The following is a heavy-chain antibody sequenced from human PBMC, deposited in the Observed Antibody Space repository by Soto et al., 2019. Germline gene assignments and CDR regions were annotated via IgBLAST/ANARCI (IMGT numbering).Heavy chain of an antibody. V-gene: IGHV3-23*01. J-gene: IGHJ2*01. D-gene: IGHD3-10*02. CDR1: GFTFSTYT. CDR3: AKREVSVRNGSCDL. CDR2: ISGTGGSS. Sequence: EVQLLESGGGLVQTGGSLRLSCAASGFTFSTYTMSWVRQAPGKGMECVSAISGTGGSSSYTDSVQGRFTISRDNSKNPLTLQMDSLRAEDTARYYCAKREVSVRNGSCDLWGRGTLVTVSS.